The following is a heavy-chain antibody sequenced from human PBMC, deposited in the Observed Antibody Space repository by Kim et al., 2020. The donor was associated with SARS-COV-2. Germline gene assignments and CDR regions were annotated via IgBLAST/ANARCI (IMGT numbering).Heavy chain of an antibody. Sequence: YADSVQGRFIISRNNAQNSVYLQMNSLRDEDTAVYYCARGGRWSGYYIFDYWGQGALVTVSS. J-gene: IGHJ4*02. D-gene: IGHD6-25*01. CDR3: ARGGRWSGYYIFDY. V-gene: IGHV3-11*01.